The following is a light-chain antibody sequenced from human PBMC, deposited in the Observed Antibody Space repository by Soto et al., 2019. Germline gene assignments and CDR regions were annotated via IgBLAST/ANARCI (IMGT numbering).Light chain of an antibody. Sequence: EIVLTQSPATLSLSPGERATLSCRASQSVRSYLAWYQQKPGQAPRVLIYDTSNRAPGIPARFSGSGSGTDFTLTISSLEPEDFAVYYCQQRNNWPLLTFGGGTRVEIK. J-gene: IGKJ4*01. CDR3: QQRNNWPLLT. CDR2: DTS. CDR1: QSVRSY. V-gene: IGKV3-11*01.